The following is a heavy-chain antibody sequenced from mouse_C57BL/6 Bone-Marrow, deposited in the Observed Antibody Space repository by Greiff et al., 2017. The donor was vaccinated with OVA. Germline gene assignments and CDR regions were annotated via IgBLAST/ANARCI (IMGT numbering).Heavy chain of an antibody. CDR2: IYPRSGNT. CDR1: GYTFTSYG. D-gene: IGHD1-1*01. CDR3: VTTVVAPVDY. J-gene: IGHJ2*01. Sequence: QVQLQQSGAELARPGASVKLSCKASGYTFTSYGISWVKQRTGQGLEWIGEIYPRSGNTYYNEKFKGKATLTADKSSSTAYMELRSLTSEDSAVYYCVTTVVAPVDYWGQGTTLTVSS. V-gene: IGHV1-81*01.